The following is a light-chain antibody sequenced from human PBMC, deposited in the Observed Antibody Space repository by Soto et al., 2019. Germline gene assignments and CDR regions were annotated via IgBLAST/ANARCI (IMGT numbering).Light chain of an antibody. V-gene: IGKV1-5*01. CDR1: QSISSW. J-gene: IGKJ1*01. CDR3: QQYNSYSWT. Sequence: DLQMTQSPSTLSASVGARVTITCRASQSISSWLAWYQQKPGKAPKLLIYDASSLESGVPSRFSGSGSGTELTLTISSLKPDDCATYYCQQYNSYSWTFGQGTKVDI. CDR2: DAS.